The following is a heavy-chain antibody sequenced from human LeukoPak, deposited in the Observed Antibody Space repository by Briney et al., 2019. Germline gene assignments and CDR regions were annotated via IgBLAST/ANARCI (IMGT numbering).Heavy chain of an antibody. D-gene: IGHD3-3*01. CDR2: IRYDGSNK. CDR1: GFTFSSYG. V-gene: IGHV3-30*02. J-gene: IGHJ4*02. CDR3: AKDYYYYDSSFDY. Sequence: PGGSLRLSCAASGFTFSSYGMHWVRQAPGKGLEWVAFIRYDGSNKYYADSVKGRFTISRDNSKNTLYLQMNSLRAEDTAVYYCAKDYYYYDSSFDYWGQGTLVTVSS.